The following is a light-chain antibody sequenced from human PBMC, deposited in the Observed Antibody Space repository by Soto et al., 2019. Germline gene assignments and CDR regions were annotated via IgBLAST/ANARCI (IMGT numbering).Light chain of an antibody. J-gene: IGLJ3*02. Sequence: QPVLTQPPSVSGAPGQRVTISCTGSSSNIGAGYDVHWYQQLPGTAPKLLIYGNSNRPSGVPDRFSGSKSGTSASLAITGLQAEDEAEYYCQSYDSSLSALWVFGGGTKLTVL. CDR2: GNS. V-gene: IGLV1-40*01. CDR1: SSNIGAGYD. CDR3: QSYDSSLSALWV.